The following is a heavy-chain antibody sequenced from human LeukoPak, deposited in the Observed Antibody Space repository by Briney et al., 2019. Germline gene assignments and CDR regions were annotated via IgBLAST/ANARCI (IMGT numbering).Heavy chain of an antibody. J-gene: IGHJ4*02. CDR2: VYYSGST. CDR1: GDSISSYY. Sequence: SETLSLTCTVSGDSISSYYWSWIRQPPGKGLEWIGYVYYSGSTYYNPSLKSRVTISVDASKKQFSLKLTSVTTADTAVYYCARGQDLRGSPTIYPFDYWGQGTLVTVPS. D-gene: IGHD3-9*01. V-gene: IGHV4-59*01. CDR3: ARGQDLRGSPTIYPFDY.